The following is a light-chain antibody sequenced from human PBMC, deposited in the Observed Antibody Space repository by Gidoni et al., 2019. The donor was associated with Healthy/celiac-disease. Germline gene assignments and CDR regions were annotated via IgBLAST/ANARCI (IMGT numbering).Light chain of an antibody. CDR3: QQYNSYSPLT. V-gene: IGKV1-5*03. CDR1: KSISSW. CDR2: KAS. Sequence: DIQMTQSPSTLSASVGDRVTITCRASKSISSWLALYQQKPGKAPKLLIYKASSLESGVPSRFSGSGSGTEFTLTISSLQPDDFATYYCQQYNSYSPLTFGGGTKVEIK. J-gene: IGKJ4*01.